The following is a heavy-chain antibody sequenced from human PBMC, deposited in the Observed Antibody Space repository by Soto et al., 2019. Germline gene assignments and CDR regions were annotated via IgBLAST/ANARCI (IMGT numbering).Heavy chain of an antibody. V-gene: IGHV3-21*01. D-gene: IGHD3-22*01. CDR3: ARVVYFDSSGYSV. CDR1: GFTFSSYS. Sequence: PGGSLRLSCAASGFTFSSYSMSWVRQAPGKGLEWVSSITSSSDYVYYADSVKGRFTISRDNAKNSLYLQMNSLRAEDTAVYYCARVVYFDSSGYSVWRQGTFVTVFS. CDR2: ITSSSDYV. J-gene: IGHJ4*02.